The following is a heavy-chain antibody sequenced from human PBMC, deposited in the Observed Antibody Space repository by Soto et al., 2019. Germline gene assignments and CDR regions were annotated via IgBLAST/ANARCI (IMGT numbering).Heavy chain of an antibody. J-gene: IGHJ6*02. CDR3: ARKYSSGWYHQNYYYGMDV. Sequence: QVQLVESGGGLVKPGGSLRLSCAGSGFTFSDYYMSWIRQAPGKGLEWVSYISSSGSTIYYADSVKGRFTISRDNAKNSLYLQMNSLRAEDTAVYYCARKYSSGWYHQNYYYGMDVWGQGTTVTVSS. CDR2: ISSSGSTI. D-gene: IGHD6-19*01. V-gene: IGHV3-11*01. CDR1: GFTFSDYY.